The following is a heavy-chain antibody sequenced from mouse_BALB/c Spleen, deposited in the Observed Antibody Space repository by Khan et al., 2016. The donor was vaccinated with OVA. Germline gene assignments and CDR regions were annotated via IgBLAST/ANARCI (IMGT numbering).Heavy chain of an antibody. J-gene: IGHJ3*01. D-gene: IGHD2-12*01. CDR2: IWNDGRT. V-gene: IGHV2-2*01. CDR1: GFSLSTYG. CDR3: ARNSYRYDFTY. Sequence: QVQLKESGPGLVQPSQSLSITCTVSGFSLSTYGIHWVRQSPGKGLEWLGVIWNDGRTDYNVPFISRLSITKDNSKSQVFFKMNSLQPDDTAIYYCARNSYRYDFTYWGQGTLVTFSA.